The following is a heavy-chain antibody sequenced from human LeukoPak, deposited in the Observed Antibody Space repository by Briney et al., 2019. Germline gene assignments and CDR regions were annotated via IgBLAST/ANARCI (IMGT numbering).Heavy chain of an antibody. J-gene: IGHJ4*02. D-gene: IGHD5-12*01. CDR2: VDPHSGGT. Sequence: ASVKVSCKTSGYTFTDFYIHWVRQAPGQGLEFMGWVDPHSGGTSYAAKFRGRVTLTRDTSTTTSYMDLSSLTSDDTAVYYCARDRSSLYNGNYAFWGQGTLVTVSS. CDR3: ARDRSSLYNGNYAF. CDR1: GYTFTDFY. V-gene: IGHV1-2*02.